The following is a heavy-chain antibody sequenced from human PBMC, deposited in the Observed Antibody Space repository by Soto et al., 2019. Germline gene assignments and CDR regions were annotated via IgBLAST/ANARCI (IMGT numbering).Heavy chain of an antibody. Sequence: PSETLFLTCAVFGGSIRSAAFFWSWIRQPPVKGLEWIGYIYHCASIYYNPSLKSRVTISVDRSKNQFSLRLSSVTAADTAVFYCSSYYDSRGYHVPCFEPWGQGTLVTVSS. V-gene: IGHV4-30-2*01. CDR3: SSYYDSRGYHVPCFEP. CDR1: GGSIRSAAFF. CDR2: IYHCASI. D-gene: IGHD3-22*01. J-gene: IGHJ5*02.